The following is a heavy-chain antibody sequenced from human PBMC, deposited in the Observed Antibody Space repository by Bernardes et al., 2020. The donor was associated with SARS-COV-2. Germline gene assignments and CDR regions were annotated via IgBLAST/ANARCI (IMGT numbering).Heavy chain of an antibody. J-gene: IGHJ3*01. CDR3: AKDRPPLVVVTAPDAFDF. V-gene: IGHV3-30*18. CDR1: GFTFSSYG. CDR2: ISYDGSSK. Sequence: GGSLRLSCAASGFTFSSYGMHWVRQAPGKGLEWVALISYDGSSKYYADSVKGRFTISRDNSKNTLYLQMNSLRAEDSAVYYCAKDRPPLVVVTAPDAFDFWGQGTMVTGSS. D-gene: IGHD2-21*02.